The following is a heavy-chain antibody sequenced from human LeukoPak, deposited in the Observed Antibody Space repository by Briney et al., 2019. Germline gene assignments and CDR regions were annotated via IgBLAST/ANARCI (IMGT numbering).Heavy chain of an antibody. CDR1: GGSISSGGYY. CDR2: LGGGGGGT. J-gene: IGHJ4*02. D-gene: IGHD3-10*01. V-gene: IGHV3-23*01. CDR3: AKRGVVIRGFLIGFHTEAYYFDS. Sequence: PSETLSLTCTVSGGSISSGGYYWSWIRQHPGKGLEWVSGLGGGGGGTKYADSVKGRFTISRDNSKNTLYLQMNSLRAEDTAVYFCAKRGVVIRGFLIGFHTEAYYFDSWGQGILVTVSS.